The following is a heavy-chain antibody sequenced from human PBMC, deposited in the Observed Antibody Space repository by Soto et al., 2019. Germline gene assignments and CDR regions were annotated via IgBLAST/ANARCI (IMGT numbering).Heavy chain of an antibody. Sequence: QLQLQESGSGLVKPSQTLSLNCAVSGVSISDGGYSWSWIRQPPGKGLEWIGYTHVSGDTYYNPSLTGRVTLSVDRSRNQFSLNLRHMPAADPAVYYCARSPFYGSKSHFEYWGQGTLVSVSS. CDR3: ARSPFYGSKSHFEY. J-gene: IGHJ4*02. D-gene: IGHD3-10*01. CDR1: GVSISDGGYS. V-gene: IGHV4-30-2*01. CDR2: THVSGDT.